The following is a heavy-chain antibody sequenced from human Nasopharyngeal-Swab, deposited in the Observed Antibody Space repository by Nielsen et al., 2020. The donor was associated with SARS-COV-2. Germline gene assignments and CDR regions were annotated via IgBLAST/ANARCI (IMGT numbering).Heavy chain of an antibody. J-gene: IGHJ4*02. D-gene: IGHD6-6*01. V-gene: IGHV4-38-2*02. CDR1: GYSISSGYY. CDR2: IYHSGST. Sequence: ESLKISCTVSGYSISSGYYWGWLRPPPGKGLEWIGSIYHSGSTYYNPSLKSRVTISVDTSKNQFSLKLSSVTAADTAVYYCARGHSSSSQYFDYWGQGTLVTVSS. CDR3: ARGHSSSSQYFDY.